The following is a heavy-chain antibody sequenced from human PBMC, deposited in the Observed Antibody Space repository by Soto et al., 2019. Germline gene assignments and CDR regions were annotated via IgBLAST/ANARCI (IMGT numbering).Heavy chain of an antibody. J-gene: IGHJ6*02. V-gene: IGHV1-69*12. CDR3: ATVKGGWAQSIGGDHYGMDV. Sequence: QVQLVQSGAEVKKPGSSVKVSCKASGGTFNSYTITWVRQAPGQGLEWMGGIIPIFGTANYAQKFQGRVTITADEPTGTAYIELSSLRSEDTAVYYCATVKGGWAQSIGGDHYGMDVWGLGTTVTVSS. CDR1: GGTFNSYT. D-gene: IGHD3-10*01. CDR2: IIPIFGTA.